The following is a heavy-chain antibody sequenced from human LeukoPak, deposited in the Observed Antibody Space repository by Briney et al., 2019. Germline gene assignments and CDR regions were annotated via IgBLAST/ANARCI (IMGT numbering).Heavy chain of an antibody. CDR2: VTGSGGST. V-gene: IGHV3-23*01. CDR1: GFTFSSYA. CDR3: AKGRNPSGYYYGMDV. Sequence: GGSLRLSCEGSGFTFSSYAVSWVRQAPGKGLEWVASVTGSGGSTYYADSVKGRFTMSSDNSKNTLYLQMNNLRVEDTAVYYCAKGRNPSGYYYGMDVWGQGTTVTVSS. J-gene: IGHJ6*02. D-gene: IGHD2-15*01.